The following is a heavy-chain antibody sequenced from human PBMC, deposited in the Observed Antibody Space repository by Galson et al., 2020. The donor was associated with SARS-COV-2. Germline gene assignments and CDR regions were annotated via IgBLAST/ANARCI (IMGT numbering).Heavy chain of an antibody. CDR1: GGSFSGYY. V-gene: IGHV4-34*01. CDR2: INHSGST. CDR3: ARRIAAGAYFDY. J-gene: IGHJ4*02. Sequence: SQTLSLTCAVYGGSFSGYYWSWIRQPPGKGLEWIGEINHSGSTNYNPSLKSRVTISVDTSKNQFSLKLSSVTAADTAVYYCARRIAAGAYFDYWGQGTLVTVSS. D-gene: IGHD6-13*01.